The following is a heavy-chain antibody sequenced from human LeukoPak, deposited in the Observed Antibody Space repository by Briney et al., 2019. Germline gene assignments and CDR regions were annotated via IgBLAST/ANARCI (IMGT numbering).Heavy chain of an antibody. Sequence: GGSLRLSCVASGFTFSDSAIHWVRQSSGKGLEWIGHMDKETNLYATALAASVKGRFTVSRDDSKNAAYLHMNSLKTEDTALYYCTRDSGTYNWFDPWGQGTLVTVSS. J-gene: IGHJ5*02. CDR1: GFTFSDSA. CDR3: TRDSGTYNWFDP. CDR2: MDKETNLYAT. D-gene: IGHD1-26*01. V-gene: IGHV3-73*01.